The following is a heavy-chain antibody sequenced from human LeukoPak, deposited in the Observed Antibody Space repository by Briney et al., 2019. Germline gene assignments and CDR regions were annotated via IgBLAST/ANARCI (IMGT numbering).Heavy chain of an antibody. D-gene: IGHD7-27*01. CDR1: GYTFINYY. Sequence: ATVKVSCKASGYTFINYYMHWVRQAPGQGLEWMGIINPSGGGATYAPKFQGRVTMTRDTSTSTVYMELSSLGSEDTAVYSCATSPPLGITTYLDNWGQGTLVTVSS. J-gene: IGHJ4*02. CDR3: ATSPPLGITTYLDN. V-gene: IGHV1-46*01. CDR2: INPSGGGA.